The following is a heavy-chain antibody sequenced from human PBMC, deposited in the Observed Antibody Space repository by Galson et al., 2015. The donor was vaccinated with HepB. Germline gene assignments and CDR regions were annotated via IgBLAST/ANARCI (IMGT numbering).Heavy chain of an antibody. V-gene: IGHV3-74*03. J-gene: IGHJ4*02. CDR2: INNDGSRT. D-gene: IGHD3-16*01. Sequence: SLRLSCAASGFTFSSYYMHWVRQAPGKGLVWVSNINNDGSRTTYADSVKGRFTISRDNAKSTLYLEMNSLRAGDTAVYYCVRGGSGFCWGQGTLVTVSS. CDR3: VRGGSGFC. CDR1: GFTFSSYY.